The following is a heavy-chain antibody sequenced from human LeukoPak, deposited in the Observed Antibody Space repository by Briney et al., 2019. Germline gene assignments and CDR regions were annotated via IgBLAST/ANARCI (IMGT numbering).Heavy chain of an antibody. V-gene: IGHV3-48*03. CDR2: ISSSGSTI. CDR3: AREVTLRSPFDY. CDR1: GFTFSSYE. Sequence: GGSLRLSCAASGFTFSSYEMSWVRQAPGKGLEWVSYISSSGSTIYYADSVKGRFTISRDNAKNSLYLQMNSLRAEDTAVYYCAREVTLRSPFDYWGQGTLVTVSS. D-gene: IGHD3-3*01. J-gene: IGHJ4*02.